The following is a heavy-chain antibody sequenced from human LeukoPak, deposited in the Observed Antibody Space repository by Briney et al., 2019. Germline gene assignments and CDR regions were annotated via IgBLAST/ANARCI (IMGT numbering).Heavy chain of an antibody. CDR2: ISSGSRYI. Sequence: HGESLKISCAASGFTFSSYSMNRVRQAPGKGLEGVSSISSGSRYIYYADSVKGRFTISRDNGKNSLYLQMNSLRAEDTAVYYCARDGPKYCSNGVCYAPVDLWGQGTLVTVSS. CDR3: ARDGPKYCSNGVCYAPVDL. V-gene: IGHV3-21*01. J-gene: IGHJ5*02. D-gene: IGHD2-8*01. CDR1: GFTFSSYS.